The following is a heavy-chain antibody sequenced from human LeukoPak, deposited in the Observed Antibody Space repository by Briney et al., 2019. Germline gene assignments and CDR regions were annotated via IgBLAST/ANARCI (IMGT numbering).Heavy chain of an antibody. J-gene: IGHJ4*02. CDR2: ISYDGSNK. Sequence: PGGSLRLSCAASGFTSSSYGIHWVRQAPGKGLEWVTVISYDGSNKYYADSVKGRFTISRDNSKNTLYLQMNSLRAEDTAVYYCAKGGTYRDYFDYWGQGTLVTVSS. CDR1: GFTSSSYG. D-gene: IGHD3-16*01. V-gene: IGHV3-30*18. CDR3: AKGGTYRDYFDY.